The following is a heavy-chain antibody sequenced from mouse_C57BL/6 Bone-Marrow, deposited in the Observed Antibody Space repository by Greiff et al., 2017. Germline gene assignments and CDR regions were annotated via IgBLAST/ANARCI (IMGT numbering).Heavy chain of an antibody. V-gene: IGHV5-6*01. CDR1: GFTFSSYG. CDR2: ISSGGSYT. J-gene: IGHJ2*01. Sequence: EVHLVESGGDLVKPGGSLKLSCAASGFTFSSYGMSWVRQTPDKRLEWVATISSGGSYTYYPDSVKGRFTISRDNAKNTLYLQMSSLKSEDTAMYYCARPIYYGNYVPFYWGQGTTLTVSS. D-gene: IGHD2-1*01. CDR3: ARPIYYGNYVPFY.